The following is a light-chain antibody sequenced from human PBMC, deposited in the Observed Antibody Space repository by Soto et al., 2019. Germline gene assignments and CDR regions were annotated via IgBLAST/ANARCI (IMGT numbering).Light chain of an antibody. CDR3: SSYTSSSTRV. Sequence: QPALTQPASVSGSPGQSITISCTGTSGDIGGYNYVSWYQQHPGKAPKLMIYEVTNRPSGVSNRFSGSKSGNTASLTISGLQAEDEADYYCSSYTSSSTRVFGGGTKLTVL. J-gene: IGLJ3*02. CDR2: EVT. V-gene: IGLV2-14*01. CDR1: SGDIGGYNY.